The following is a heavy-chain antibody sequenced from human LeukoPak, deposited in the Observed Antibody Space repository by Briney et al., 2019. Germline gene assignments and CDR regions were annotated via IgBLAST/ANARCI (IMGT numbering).Heavy chain of an antibody. J-gene: IGHJ4*03. Sequence: PSETLSLTCAVSGYSISDGYYWSWIRQPPGKGLDWIGYIYYSGSTNYNPSLKSRVTISVDTSKNQFSLKLSSVTAADTAVYYCARGTYCSGGSCLVYWGQGTLVTVSS. V-gene: IGHV4-61*08. CDR1: GYSISDGYY. CDR3: ARGTYCSGGSCLVY. D-gene: IGHD2-15*01. CDR2: IYYSGST.